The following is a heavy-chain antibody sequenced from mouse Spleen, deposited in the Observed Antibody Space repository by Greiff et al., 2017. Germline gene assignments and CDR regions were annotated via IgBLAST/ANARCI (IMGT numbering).Heavy chain of an antibody. V-gene: IGHV1-5*01. D-gene: IGHD2-5*01. CDR2: IYPGNSDT. Sequence: EVQLQQSGTVLARPGASVKMSCKTSGYTFTSYWMHWVKQRPGQGLEWIGAIYPGNSDTSYNQKFKGKAKLTAVTSASTAYMELSSLTNEDSAVYYCTREWVYSNPYAMDYWGQGTSVTVSS. CDR1: GYTFTSYW. CDR3: TREWVYSNPYAMDY. J-gene: IGHJ4*01.